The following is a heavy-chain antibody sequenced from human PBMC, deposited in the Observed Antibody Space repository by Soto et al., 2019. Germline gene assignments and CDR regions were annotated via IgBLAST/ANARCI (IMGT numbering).Heavy chain of an antibody. CDR3: ARDPKTSGGQHWAFNYFDS. D-gene: IGHD7-27*01. CDR1: GFSFSISP. Sequence: QVQLVESGGSVVQPGRSPRLSCAASGFSFSISPMHWVRKAPGKGPEWVALISYDGTNKFYADSVKGRFTISRDNSKSTLYLQVDSLRPEDAAVYYCARDPKTSGGQHWAFNYFDSWGQGTLVTVSS. V-gene: IGHV3-30-3*01. J-gene: IGHJ4*02. CDR2: ISYDGTNK.